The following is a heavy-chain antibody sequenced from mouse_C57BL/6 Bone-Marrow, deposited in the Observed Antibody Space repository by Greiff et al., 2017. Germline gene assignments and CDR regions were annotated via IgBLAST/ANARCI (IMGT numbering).Heavy chain of an antibody. V-gene: IGHV1-72*01. Sequence: QVQLQQPGAELVKPGASVKLSCKASGYTCTSYWMHWVKQRPGRGLEWIGRIDPNSGGTKYNEKFKSKATLTVDKPSSTAYMQLSSLTSEDSAVSYCAREILEPYYYAMDYWGQGTSVTVSS. D-gene: IGHD1-1*01. J-gene: IGHJ4*01. CDR3: AREILEPYYYAMDY. CDR1: GYTCTSYW. CDR2: IDPNSGGT.